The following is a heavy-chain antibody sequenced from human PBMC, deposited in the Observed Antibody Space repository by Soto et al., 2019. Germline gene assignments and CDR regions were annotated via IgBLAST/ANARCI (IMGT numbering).Heavy chain of an antibody. CDR1: GGSISSGDYY. CDR3: ARVGYYGSGEPNWFDP. Sequence: SETLSLTCTVSGGSISSGDYYWSWIRQPPGKGLEWIGYIYYSGSTYYNPSLKSRVTISVDTSKNQFSLKLSSVTAADTAVYYCARVGYYGSGEPNWFDPWGKGTLVTVSS. D-gene: IGHD3-10*01. J-gene: IGHJ5*02. CDR2: IYYSGST. V-gene: IGHV4-30-4*01.